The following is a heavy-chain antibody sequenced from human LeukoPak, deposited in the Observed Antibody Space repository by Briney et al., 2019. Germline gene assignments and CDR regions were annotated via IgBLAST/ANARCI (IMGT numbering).Heavy chain of an antibody. J-gene: IGHJ3*02. CDR2: IYHRGGT. Sequence: SETLSLTCTVSGCTINRHYRSWIRQTPGKGLEWIGYIYHRGGTNYNPSLKSRVTISVDPSNNQFSLGLSSVTAADTAVYYCATNAGPAALDAIDIWGQGARVTVSS. CDR1: GCTINRHY. D-gene: IGHD2-2*01. CDR3: ATNAGPAALDAIDI. V-gene: IGHV4-59*08.